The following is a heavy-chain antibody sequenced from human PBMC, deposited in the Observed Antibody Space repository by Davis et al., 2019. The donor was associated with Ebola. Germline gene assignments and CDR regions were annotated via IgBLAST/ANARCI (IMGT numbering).Heavy chain of an antibody. Sequence: AASVKVSCKASGYTFTSYGISWVRQAPGQGLEWMGWISAYNGNTNYAQKLQGRVTMTTDTSTSTAYMELSSPRSDDTAVYYCARDCISCYGSGSCDYWGQGTLVTVSS. CDR1: GYTFTSYG. CDR2: ISAYNGNT. CDR3: ARDCISCYGSGSCDY. D-gene: IGHD3-10*01. J-gene: IGHJ4*02. V-gene: IGHV1-18*01.